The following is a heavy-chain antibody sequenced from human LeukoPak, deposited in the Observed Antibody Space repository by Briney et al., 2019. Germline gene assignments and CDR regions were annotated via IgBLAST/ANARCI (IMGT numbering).Heavy chain of an antibody. Sequence: GGSLRLSCAASGFTFSNAWMSWVRQAPGKGLEWVGRIKSKTDGGTTDYAAPVKGRFTISRDDSKNTLYLQMNSLKTEDTAVYYCTTPILRYFDWLFTKLDLDGMDVWGQGTTVTVSS. J-gene: IGHJ6*02. CDR2: IKSKTDGGTT. V-gene: IGHV3-15*01. CDR3: TTPILRYFDWLFTKLDLDGMDV. CDR1: GFTFSNAW. D-gene: IGHD3-9*01.